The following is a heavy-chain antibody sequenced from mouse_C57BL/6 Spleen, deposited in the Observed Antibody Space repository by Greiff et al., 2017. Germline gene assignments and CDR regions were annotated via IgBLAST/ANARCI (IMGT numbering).Heavy chain of an antibody. CDR1: GYSITSDY. V-gene: IGHV3-8*01. Sequence: EVMLVESGPGLAKPSQTLSLTCSVTGYSITSDYWNWIRKFPGNKLEYMGSISYSGSTYYNPSLKRRISITRDTSKNQYYLQLNSVTTEDTATDYCAKGGGDYFDYWGQGTTLTVSS. J-gene: IGHJ2*01. CDR2: ISYSGST. CDR3: AKGGGDYFDY.